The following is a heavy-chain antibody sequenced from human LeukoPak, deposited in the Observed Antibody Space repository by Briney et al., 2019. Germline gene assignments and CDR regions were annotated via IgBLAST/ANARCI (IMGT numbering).Heavy chain of an antibody. CDR1: GGSISSGGYY. CDR2: IYYSGST. J-gene: IGHJ4*02. CDR3: ARRVQLWPIDY. Sequence: ASQTLSLTCTVAGGSISSGGYYWSCIRQHPGKGLEWIGYIYYSGSTYYNPSLKSRVTISVDTSKNQFSLKLSSVTAADTAVYYCARRVQLWPIDYWGQGTLVTVSS. V-gene: IGHV4-31*03. D-gene: IGHD5-18*01.